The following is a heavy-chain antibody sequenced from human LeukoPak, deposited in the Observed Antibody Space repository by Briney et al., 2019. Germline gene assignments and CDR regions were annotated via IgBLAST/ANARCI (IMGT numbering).Heavy chain of an antibody. D-gene: IGHD3-22*01. V-gene: IGHV3-30-3*01. CDR3: ARDQQIRDSPYYYDSSGYPDY. CDR1: GFTFSSYA. Sequence: PGGSLRLSCAASGFTFSSYAMHWVRQAPGKGLEWVAVISYDGSNKYYADSVKGRFTISRDNAKNSLYLQMNSLRAEDTAVYYCARDQQIRDSPYYYDSSGYPDYWGQGTLVTVSS. CDR2: ISYDGSNK. J-gene: IGHJ4*02.